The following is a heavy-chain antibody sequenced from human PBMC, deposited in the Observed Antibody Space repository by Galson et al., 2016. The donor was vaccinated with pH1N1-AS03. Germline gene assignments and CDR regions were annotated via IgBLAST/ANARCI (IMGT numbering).Heavy chain of an antibody. J-gene: IGHJ1*01. CDR2: AWRTGGGT. CDR1: GFSFSNYA. CDR3: VKLKGWYGEGYFQH. D-gene: IGHD3-10*01. V-gene: IGHV3-23*01. Sequence: SLRLSCAASGFSFSNYAMSWARQAPGKGLEWVSIAWRTGGGTTYADSVKGRFSISRDDSKSTLYLQMNSLRVEDTAVYYCVKLKGWYGEGYFQHWGQGTLVTVSS.